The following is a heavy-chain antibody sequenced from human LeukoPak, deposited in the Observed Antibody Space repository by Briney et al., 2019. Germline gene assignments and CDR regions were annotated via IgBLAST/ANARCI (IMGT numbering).Heavy chain of an antibody. CDR1: GFTFSGYW. CDR2: INSGGSST. J-gene: IGHJ3*02. Sequence: GGSLRLSCAASGFTFSGYWVHWVRQVPGKGLVWVSRINSGGSSTSSADSVEGRFTISRDNTKNTLYLQMNSLRAEDTAVYYCARGTSGYGYDAFDIWGQGTMVTVST. V-gene: IGHV3-74*01. CDR3: ARGTSGYGYDAFDI. D-gene: IGHD5-12*01.